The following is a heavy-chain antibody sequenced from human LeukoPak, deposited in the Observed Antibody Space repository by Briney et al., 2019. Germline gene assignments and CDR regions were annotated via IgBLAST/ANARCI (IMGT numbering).Heavy chain of an antibody. CDR1: GYTFTGYY. V-gene: IGHV1-2*06. J-gene: IGHJ5*02. CDR3: AINHHSRGWYLPFDP. Sequence: GASVKVSCKASGYTFTGYYMHWVRQAPGQGLEWMGRINPNSSGTNYAQKFQGRVTMARDTSISTAYMELSRLRSDDTAVYYCAINHHSRGWYLPFDPWGQGTLVTVSS. CDR2: INPNSSGT. D-gene: IGHD6-19*01.